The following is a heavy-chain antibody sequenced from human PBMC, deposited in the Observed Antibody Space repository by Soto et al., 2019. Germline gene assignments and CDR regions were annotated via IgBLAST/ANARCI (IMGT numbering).Heavy chain of an antibody. V-gene: IGHV3-23*01. CDR3: AKDGIAVAYYVDY. CDR1: GFTFSTYA. Sequence: GGSLRLSCTASGFTFSTYAMNWVRQAPGKGLEWVSGISGRGGTTYYADSVKGRFTISRDNSKNTLYLQMNSLRAEVTAVYYCAKDGIAVAYYVDYWGHGXLVTV. D-gene: IGHD6-19*01. J-gene: IGHJ4*01. CDR2: ISGRGGTT.